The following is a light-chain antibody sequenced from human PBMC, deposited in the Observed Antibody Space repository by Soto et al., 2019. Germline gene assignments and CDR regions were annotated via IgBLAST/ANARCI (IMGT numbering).Light chain of an antibody. CDR2: DAS. CDR1: QSVGSN. CDR3: QQYNNWPPDRT. J-gene: IGKJ1*01. Sequence: EIVMTQSPATLSVSPGERATLSCRASQSVGSNLAWYQQRPGQAPRLLIYDASTRATGVPARFSGSGSGTEFTLTISSLQSEDFGIYFCQQYNNWPPDRTFGQGTKVEIK. V-gene: IGKV3-15*01.